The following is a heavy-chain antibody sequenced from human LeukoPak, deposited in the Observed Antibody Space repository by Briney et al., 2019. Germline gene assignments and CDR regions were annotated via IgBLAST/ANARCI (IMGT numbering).Heavy chain of an antibody. D-gene: IGHD4-17*01. V-gene: IGHV3-21*01. CDR1: GFTFSSYS. Sequence: GGSLRLSCAASGFTFSSYSMNWVRQAPGEGLEWVSSISSSSSYIYYADSVKGRFTISRDNAKNSLYLQMNSLRAEDTAVYYCAVNYGDYPDAFDIWGQGTMVTVSS. J-gene: IGHJ3*02. CDR2: ISSSSSYI. CDR3: AVNYGDYPDAFDI.